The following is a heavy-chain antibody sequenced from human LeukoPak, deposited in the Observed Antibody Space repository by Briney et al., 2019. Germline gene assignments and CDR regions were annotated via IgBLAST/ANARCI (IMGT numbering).Heavy chain of an antibody. V-gene: IGHV3-48*04. CDR2: ISSSSSTI. CDR3: ARESGSYFPPFDY. J-gene: IGHJ4*02. D-gene: IGHD1-26*01. CDR1: GFTFSKYW. Sequence: GGSLRLSCAASGFTFSKYWMTWARQAPGKGLEWVSYISSSSSTIYYADSVKGRFTISRDNAKNSLYLQMNSLRAEDTAVYYCARESGSYFPPFDYWGQGTLVTVSS.